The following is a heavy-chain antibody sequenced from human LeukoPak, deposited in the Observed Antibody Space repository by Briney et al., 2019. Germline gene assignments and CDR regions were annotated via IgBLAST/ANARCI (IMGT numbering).Heavy chain of an antibody. J-gene: IGHJ4*02. D-gene: IGHD6-19*01. CDR1: GFTFKNYW. CDR3: AKPYGSAYYYFDN. Sequence: GGSLRLSCAASGFTFKNYWMHWVRQAPGKGLVWVSRINTDGSSTSYADSVKGRFTISRDNAKNTLYLQMNSLRAEDTAVYYCAKPYGSAYYYFDNWGQGTLVTVSS. CDR2: INTDGSST. V-gene: IGHV3-74*01.